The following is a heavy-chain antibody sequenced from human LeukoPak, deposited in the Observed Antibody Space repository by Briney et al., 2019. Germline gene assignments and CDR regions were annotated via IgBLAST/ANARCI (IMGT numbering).Heavy chain of an antibody. CDR1: GFTFSTYA. V-gene: IGHV3-30-3*01. Sequence: GGSLRLSCAASGFTFSTYAMHWVRQAPGKGLDWVAVISYDGSKKYYADSVKGRFTISRDNSKNTLYLQMNSLRAEDTAVYYCVKDEGPGIAAAVVYWGQGTLVTVSS. J-gene: IGHJ4*02. CDR3: VKDEGPGIAAAVVY. D-gene: IGHD6-13*01. CDR2: ISYDGSKK.